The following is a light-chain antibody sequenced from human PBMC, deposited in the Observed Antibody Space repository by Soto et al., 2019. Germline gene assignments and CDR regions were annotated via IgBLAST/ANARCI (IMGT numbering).Light chain of an antibody. Sequence: DIQMTQSPSSLSASVGDRVTITCQASRDIGKYLNWFQEKPGKAPKLLIYDASNLQTGVPSRFSGGGSGTDFSFTISSLQPEDSATYYCQQYNSLPPPFGQGTRLEI. V-gene: IGKV1-33*01. CDR3: QQYNSLPPP. J-gene: IGKJ5*01. CDR2: DAS. CDR1: RDIGKY.